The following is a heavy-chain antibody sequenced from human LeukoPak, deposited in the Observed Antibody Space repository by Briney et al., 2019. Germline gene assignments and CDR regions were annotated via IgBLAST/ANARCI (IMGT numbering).Heavy chain of an antibody. CDR3: ARAGRLQYGDYVAFDY. CDR2: ISISSTTI. D-gene: IGHD4-17*01. Sequence: GSLRLSCAASGFTFTDYYTSWIRQAPGKGLEWVSYISISSTTIYYADSVKGRFTFSRDNAKNSLYLQMNSLRDEDTAVYYCARAGRLQYGDYVAFDYWGQGTLVTVSS. J-gene: IGHJ4*02. CDR1: GFTFTDYY. V-gene: IGHV3-11*01.